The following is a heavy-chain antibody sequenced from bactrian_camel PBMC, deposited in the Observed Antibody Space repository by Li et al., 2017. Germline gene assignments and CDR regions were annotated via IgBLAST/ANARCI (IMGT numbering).Heavy chain of an antibody. D-gene: IGHD2*01. Sequence: VQLVESGGGLVQPGGSLRLSCAASGFTFSNYAMNWVRQLPEKGLEWVAGINSGGGATLYSPSVEGRFTISRDNAKNTLYLEMTDLKPEDTAVYYCAADESWLLENFLEADFGHFGQGTQVTVS. CDR1: GFTFSNYA. CDR2: INSGGGAT. J-gene: IGHJ6*01. V-gene: IGHV3S42*01. CDR3: AADESWLLENFLEADFGH.